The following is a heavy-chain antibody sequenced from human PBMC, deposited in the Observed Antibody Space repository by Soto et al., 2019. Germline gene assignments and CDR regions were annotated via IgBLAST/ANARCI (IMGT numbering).Heavy chain of an antibody. CDR1: GYRFTTYW. J-gene: IGHJ6*02. CDR3: ARVDYSTSSLGYYYYGMDV. CDR2: MYPGDSDT. Sequence: GESLKISCKGSGYRFTTYWIGWVRQMPGKCLEWMGIMYPGDSDTRYSPSFQGQVTMSADKSISTAYLQWSSLKASDTAIYYCARVDYSTSSLGYYYYGMDVWGQGTTVTVSS. D-gene: IGHD6-6*01. V-gene: IGHV5-51*01.